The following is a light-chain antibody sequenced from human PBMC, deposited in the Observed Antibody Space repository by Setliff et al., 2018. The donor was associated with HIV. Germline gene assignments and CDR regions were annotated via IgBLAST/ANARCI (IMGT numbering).Light chain of an antibody. V-gene: IGLV2-23*02. J-gene: IGLJ1*01. CDR3: CSYAGSGTYV. Sequence: QSALAQPASVSGSPGQSITISCTGTSSDVGSYNLVSWYQQHPGKAPKLMIYDVSKRPSGVSNRFSGFKSGNTASLTISGLQAEDEADYYCCSYAGSGTYVFGTGTKGTV. CDR1: SSDVGSYNL. CDR2: DVS.